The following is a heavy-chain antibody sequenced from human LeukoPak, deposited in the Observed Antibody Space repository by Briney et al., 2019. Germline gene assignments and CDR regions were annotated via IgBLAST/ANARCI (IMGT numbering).Heavy chain of an antibody. CDR2: ISSSSSYI. CDR1: GFTFSSYA. V-gene: IGHV3-21*01. CDR3: ARDGSSWYPFDY. D-gene: IGHD6-13*01. J-gene: IGHJ4*02. Sequence: GGSLRLSCAASGFTFSSYAMSWVRQAPGKGLEWVSSISSSSSYIYCADSVKGRFTISRDNAKNSLYLQMNSLRAEDTAVYYCARDGSSWYPFDYWGQGTLVTVSS.